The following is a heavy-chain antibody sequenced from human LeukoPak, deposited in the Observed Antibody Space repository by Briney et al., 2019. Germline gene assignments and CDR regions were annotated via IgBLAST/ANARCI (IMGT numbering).Heavy chain of an antibody. Sequence: PGGSLRLSCAASGFTFSTYSMTWVRQAPGKGLEWVSYISSSSSSIYYADSVKGRFTISRDNAKNSLYLQMNSLRDEDTAVYYCARVFPLSGYWYYMDVWGKGTTVTVSS. J-gene: IGHJ6*03. D-gene: IGHD3-22*01. CDR2: ISSSSSSI. V-gene: IGHV3-48*02. CDR1: GFTFSTYS. CDR3: ARVFPLSGYWYYMDV.